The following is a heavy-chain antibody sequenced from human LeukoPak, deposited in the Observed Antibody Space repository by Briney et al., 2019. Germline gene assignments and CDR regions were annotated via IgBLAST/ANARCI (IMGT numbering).Heavy chain of an antibody. CDR2: ISSSSSYI. CDR3: ARIHCSGGSCYSLDS. J-gene: IGHJ4*02. CDR1: GFTFSSYS. Sequence: GGCLRLSCAASGFTFSSYSMNWVRQAPGKGLEWVSSISSSSSYIYYADSVKGRFTISRDNAKNSLYLQMNSLRAEDTAVYYCARIHCSGGSCYSLDSWGQGTLVTVSS. V-gene: IGHV3-21*01. D-gene: IGHD2-15*01.